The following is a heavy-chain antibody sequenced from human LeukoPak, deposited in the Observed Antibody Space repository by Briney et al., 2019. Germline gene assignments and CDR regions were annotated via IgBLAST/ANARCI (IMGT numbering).Heavy chain of an antibody. V-gene: IGHV4-61*02. CDR1: GGSISSGSYY. CDR3: AREGWGHYDYVWGSYRSN. CDR2: IYTSGST. Sequence: SQTLSLTCTVSGGSISSGSYYWSWIRQPAGKGLEWIGRIYTSGSTNYNPSLKSRVTISVDTSKNQFSLKLSSVTAADTAVYYCAREGWGHYDYVWGSYRSNWGQGTLVTVSS. D-gene: IGHD3-16*02. J-gene: IGHJ4*02.